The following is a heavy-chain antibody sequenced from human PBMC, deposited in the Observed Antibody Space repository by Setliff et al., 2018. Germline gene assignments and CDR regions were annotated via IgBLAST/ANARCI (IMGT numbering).Heavy chain of an antibody. J-gene: IGHJ4*02. CDR2: IYYTGIT. D-gene: IGHD5-18*01. CDR3: AREARYSYGHRTFDY. Sequence: LSLTCTVSGDSINSYPYYWGWIRRPPGKGLEWIGNIYYTGITYYNPSLKSRVTISVDTSKNQFSLKLSSVTAADTAVYYCAREARYSYGHRTFDYWGQGTLVTV. V-gene: IGHV4-39*07. CDR1: GDSINSYPYY.